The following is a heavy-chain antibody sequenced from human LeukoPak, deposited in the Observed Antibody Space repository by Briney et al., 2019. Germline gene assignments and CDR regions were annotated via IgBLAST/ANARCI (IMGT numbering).Heavy chain of an antibody. CDR3: ATYRQVLLPFES. CDR2: IRYDGSNK. D-gene: IGHD2-8*02. J-gene: IGHJ4*02. Sequence: PRGSLRLSCAASGFTFSSYGMHWVRQAPGKGLEWVAFIRYDGSNKYYADSVKGRFTISRDNSKSTLSLQMNSLRAEDTAIYYCATYRQVLLPFESWGQGTLVTVSS. CDR1: GFTFSSYG. V-gene: IGHV3-30*02.